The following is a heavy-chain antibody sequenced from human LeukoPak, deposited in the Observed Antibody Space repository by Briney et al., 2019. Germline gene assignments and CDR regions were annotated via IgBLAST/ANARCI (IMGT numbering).Heavy chain of an antibody. CDR3: ARDDGDTVDY. Sequence: SGTLPLTCAVSGDSISTDHWWSWVRQPPGKGLEWIGEVYHSGSTNYNPSLKSRVTISVDKSKNLFSLKLTSVTAADTAMYYCARDDGDTVDYWGQGTLVTVSS. CDR1: GDSISTDHW. V-gene: IGHV4-4*02. J-gene: IGHJ4*02. CDR2: VYHSGST. D-gene: IGHD4-17*01.